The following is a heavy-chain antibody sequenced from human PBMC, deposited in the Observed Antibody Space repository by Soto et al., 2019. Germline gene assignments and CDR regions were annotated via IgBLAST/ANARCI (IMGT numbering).Heavy chain of an antibody. J-gene: IGHJ5*02. D-gene: IGHD4-4*01. CDR2: ISSSGGTT. Sequence: EVQLLESGGGLVQPGGSLRLSCAASGFTFNNYAMIWVRQAPGKGLEWVSGISSSGGTTYYADSMRGRFAISRDNSNNTLYLQINSLRVEDTAIYYCAKSPTTTSPRVASWGQGTLVTVSS. CDR1: GFTFNNYA. CDR3: AKSPTTTSPRVAS. V-gene: IGHV3-23*01.